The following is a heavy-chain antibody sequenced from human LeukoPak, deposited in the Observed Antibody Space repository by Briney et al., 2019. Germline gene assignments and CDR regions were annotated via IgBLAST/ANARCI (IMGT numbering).Heavy chain of an antibody. V-gene: IGHV4-59*08. CDR3: ARRYDSTLYYYYYMDV. D-gene: IGHD3-22*01. J-gene: IGHJ6*03. CDR2: IYYSGST. Sequence: SETLSLTCTVSGGSISSYYWSWIRQPPGKGLEWLGDIYYSGSTNYNPSLKSRVTISVDTSKNQFSLKLSSVTAADTAVYYCARRYDSTLYYYYYMDVWGKGTTVTVSS. CDR1: GGSISSYY.